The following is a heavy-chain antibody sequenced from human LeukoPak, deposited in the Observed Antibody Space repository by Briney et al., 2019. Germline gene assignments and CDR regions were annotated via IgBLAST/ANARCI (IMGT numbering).Heavy chain of an antibody. CDR1: GGTFSSYA. D-gene: IGHD6-13*01. CDR2: IIPIFGTA. CDR3: ARDSSSWYGPGSGHNE. J-gene: IGHJ4*02. Sequence: SVKVSCKASGGTFSSYAISWVRQAPGQGLEWVGGIIPIFGTANYAQKFQGRVTITADESTSTAYMELSSLRSEDTAVYYCARDSSSWYGPGSGHNEWGQGTLVTVSS. V-gene: IGHV1-69*13.